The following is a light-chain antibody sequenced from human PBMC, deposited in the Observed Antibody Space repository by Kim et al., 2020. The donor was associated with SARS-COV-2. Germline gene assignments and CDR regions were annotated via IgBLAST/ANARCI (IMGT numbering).Light chain of an antibody. Sequence: QSALTQPASVSGSPGQSITISCTGTSSDVGNYDYVSWYQQRPGTAPKVIIYEVNKRPSGVSDRFSGSKSGNTASLTVSGLQAEDETDYYCCSYAGSGTWVFGGGTQLTVL. J-gene: IGLJ3*02. CDR1: SSDVGNYDY. CDR2: EVN. CDR3: CSYAGSGTWV. V-gene: IGLV2-23*02.